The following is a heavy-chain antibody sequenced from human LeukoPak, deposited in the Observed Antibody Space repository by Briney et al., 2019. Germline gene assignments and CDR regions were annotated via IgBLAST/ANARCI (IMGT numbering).Heavy chain of an antibody. CDR2: TYYSGRT. CDR3: ALRRLTSAQIIEDNWFDP. V-gene: IGHV4-61*08. CDR1: GGSVSSSGYS. D-gene: IGHD2/OR15-2a*01. J-gene: IGHJ5*02. Sequence: PSETLSLTCTVSGGSVSSSGYSWNWIRQPPGKTLEWIGYTYYSGRTNYNPSLKSRVTISLDTSKNQFSLRLTSVTAADTAVYYCALRRLTSAQIIEDNWFDPWGQGTLVTVSP.